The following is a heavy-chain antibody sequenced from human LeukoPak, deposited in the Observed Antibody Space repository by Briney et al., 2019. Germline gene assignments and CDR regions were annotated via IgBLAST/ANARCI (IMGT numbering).Heavy chain of an antibody. CDR1: GGSISSSSYY. CDR2: LYYTGST. J-gene: IGHJ3*02. Sequence: SETLSLTCTVSGGSISSSSYYWGWIRQPPGKGLEWIGTLYYTGSTYYNPSLKSRVTISVDTSKNQFSLKLSSVTAADTAVYYCARSVTAFDIWGQGTMVTVSS. CDR3: ARSVTAFDI. D-gene: IGHD5/OR15-5a*01. V-gene: IGHV4-39*07.